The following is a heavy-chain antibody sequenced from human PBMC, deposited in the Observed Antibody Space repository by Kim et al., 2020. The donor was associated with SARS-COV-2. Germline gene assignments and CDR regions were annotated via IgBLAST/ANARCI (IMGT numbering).Heavy chain of an antibody. V-gene: IGHV4-4*02. CDR1: GGSISSSNW. Sequence: SETLSLTCAVSGGSISSSNWWSWVRQPPGKGLEWIGEIYHSGSTNYNPSLKSRVTISVDKSKNQFSLKLSSVTAADTAVYYCATCTIRRGGSEWFDPWGQGTLVTVSS. CDR2: IYHSGST. D-gene: IGHD3-16*01. J-gene: IGHJ5*02. CDR3: ATCTIRRGGSEWFDP.